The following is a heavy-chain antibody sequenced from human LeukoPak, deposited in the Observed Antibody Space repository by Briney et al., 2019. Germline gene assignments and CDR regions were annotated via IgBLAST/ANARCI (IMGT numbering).Heavy chain of an antibody. CDR1: GFTFSDYY. CDR2: ISSSGSTI. V-gene: IGHV3-11*04. D-gene: IGHD3-22*01. CDR3: ARDGLYYYDSSSIGY. Sequence: GGSLRLSCAASGFTFSDYYMSWIRQAPGEGLEWVSYISSSGSTIYYADSVKGRFTISRDNAKNSLYLQMNSLRAEDTAVYYCARDGLYYYDSSSIGYWGQGTLVTVSS. J-gene: IGHJ4*02.